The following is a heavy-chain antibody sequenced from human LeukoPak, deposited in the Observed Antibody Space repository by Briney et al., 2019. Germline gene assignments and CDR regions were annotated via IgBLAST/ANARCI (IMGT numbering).Heavy chain of an antibody. V-gene: IGHV3-23*01. J-gene: IGHJ4*02. CDR3: AKAPVTTCSGAYCYPFDY. D-gene: IGHD2-15*01. CDR1: GFTFSSYS. CDR2: ISVSGNT. Sequence: PGGSLRLSCEASGFTFSSYSMNWVRQGPGKGLEWVSAISVSGNTYHADSVKGRFTISRDSSKNTLYLQMNSLRAGDAAVYYCAKAPVTTCSGAYCYPFDYWSQGTLVTVSS.